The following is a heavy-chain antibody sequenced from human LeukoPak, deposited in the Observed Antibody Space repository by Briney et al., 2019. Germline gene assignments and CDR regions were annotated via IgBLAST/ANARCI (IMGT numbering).Heavy chain of an antibody. D-gene: IGHD4-17*01. CDR1: GGTFSGYA. Sequence: SSVKVSCKASGGTFSGYAISWVRQAPGQGLEWMGGIIPIFGTANYAQKFQGRVTITADESTSTAYMELSSLRSEDTAVYYCAGSTVTRLAEYFQHWGQGTLVTVSS. CDR3: AGSTVTRLAEYFQH. J-gene: IGHJ1*01. V-gene: IGHV1-69*01. CDR2: IIPIFGTA.